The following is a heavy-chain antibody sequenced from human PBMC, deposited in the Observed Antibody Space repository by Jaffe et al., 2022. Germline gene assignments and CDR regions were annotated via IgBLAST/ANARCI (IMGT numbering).Heavy chain of an antibody. Sequence: EVQVVESGGGLVKPGESLRLSCAASGFNFRSSWMSWVRQAPGKGLEWVGLIKSKTSGETTDYATPVKGRFTISRDDSENTVYLQMNSLKTEDTAIYYCVIDYPNDSGDYVPVDYWGLGTLVTVSS. CDR3: VIDYPNDSGDYVPVDY. D-gene: IGHD4-17*01. J-gene: IGHJ4*02. CDR2: IKSKTSGETT. V-gene: IGHV3-15*01. CDR1: GFNFRSSW.